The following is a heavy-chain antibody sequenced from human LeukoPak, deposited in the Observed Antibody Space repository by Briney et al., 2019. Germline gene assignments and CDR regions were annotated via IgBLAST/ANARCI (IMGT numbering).Heavy chain of an antibody. Sequence: PGGSLRLSCAASRFAFTSYAMHWVRQAPGTGLEWVAAIWFDGSNEEYADSVTGRFTISRDNSKNTLYLQMNSLRAGDTAVDYCASGSIGSCSSPSCWAFELWGQGALVTVSS. CDR1: RFAFTSYA. CDR2: IWFDGSNE. D-gene: IGHD2-2*01. V-gene: IGHV3-33*03. J-gene: IGHJ4*02. CDR3: ASGSIGSCSSPSCWAFEL.